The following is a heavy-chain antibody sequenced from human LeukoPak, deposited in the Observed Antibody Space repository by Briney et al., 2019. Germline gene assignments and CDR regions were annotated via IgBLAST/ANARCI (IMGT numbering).Heavy chain of an antibody. J-gene: IGHJ3*02. CDR1: GDSVSSNSAA. Sequence: SQTLSLTCAISGDSVSSNSAAWNWIRQSPSRGLEWLGRTYYRSKWYNDYAVSVKSRITINPDTSKNQFSLELSSVTAADTAVYYCAREPPAADDAFDIWGQGTMVTVSS. V-gene: IGHV6-1*01. CDR2: TYYRSKWYN. D-gene: IGHD6-13*01. CDR3: AREPPAADDAFDI.